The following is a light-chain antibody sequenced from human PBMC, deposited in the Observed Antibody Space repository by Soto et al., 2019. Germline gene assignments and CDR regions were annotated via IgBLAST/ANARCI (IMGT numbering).Light chain of an antibody. J-gene: IGKJ5*01. CDR1: HGISNY. V-gene: IGKV1-27*01. CDR2: AAS. CDR3: QEYNSAPIT. Sequence: DIQMTQSPSSLSASVGDRVTITCRASHGISNYLAWYQQKPGKVPKLLIYAASTLQSGVPSRFSGSRSGTDFTLTISSLQPEDVATYYCQEYNSAPITFGQGTRLEI.